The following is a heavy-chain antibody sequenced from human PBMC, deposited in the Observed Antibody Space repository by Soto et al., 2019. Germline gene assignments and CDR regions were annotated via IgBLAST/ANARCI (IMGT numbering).Heavy chain of an antibody. CDR2: IIPIFGTA. J-gene: IGHJ4*02. CDR1: GGTFSSYA. Sequence: QVQLVQSGAEVKKPGSSVKVSCKASGGTFSSYAISWVRQAPGQGLEWMGGIIPIFGTANYAQKFQGRVTITADEATSTAYMELSSLRSEDTAVYYCARGQNLVATISVALDYWGQGTLVTVSS. V-gene: IGHV1-69*01. CDR3: ARGQNLVATISVALDY. D-gene: IGHD5-12*01.